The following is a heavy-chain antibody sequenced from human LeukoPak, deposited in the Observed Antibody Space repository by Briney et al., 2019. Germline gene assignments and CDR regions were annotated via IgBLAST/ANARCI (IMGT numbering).Heavy chain of an antibody. Sequence: GGSLRLSCAASGFTFTSSAMIWVRQAPGKGLEWFSILYSGVDTYYADSVKGRFTISRDNSKNTLFLQMNSLRADDTAVYYCARVGDHYHWYFDLWGRGTRVSVSS. CDR1: GFTFTSSA. CDR2: LYSGVDT. CDR3: ARVGDHYHWYFDL. D-gene: IGHD3-10*01. J-gene: IGHJ2*01. V-gene: IGHV3-53*01.